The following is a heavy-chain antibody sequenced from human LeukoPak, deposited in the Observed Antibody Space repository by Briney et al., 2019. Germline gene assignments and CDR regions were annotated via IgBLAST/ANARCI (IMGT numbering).Heavy chain of an antibody. CDR2: IYYSGGT. Sequence: SETLSLTCTVSGGSISSYYWSWIRQPPGKGLEWIGYIYYSGGTNYNPSLKSRVTISVDTSKNQFSLKLSSVTAADTAVYYCARDRVATVHYYYYMDVWGKGTTVTISS. V-gene: IGHV4-59*01. CDR3: ARDRVATVHYYYYMDV. CDR1: GGSISSYY. J-gene: IGHJ6*03. D-gene: IGHD5-12*01.